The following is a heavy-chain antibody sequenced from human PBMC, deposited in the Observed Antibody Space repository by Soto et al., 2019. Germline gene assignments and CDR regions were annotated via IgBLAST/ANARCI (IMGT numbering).Heavy chain of an antibody. CDR3: AKNEYCGGDCYLYYFDY. V-gene: IGHV3-23*01. CDR1: GFTFSSYA. CDR2: ISGSGGST. J-gene: IGHJ4*02. Sequence: GGSLRLSCAASGFTFSSYAMSWVRQAPGKGLEWVSAISGSGGSTYYADSVKGRFTISRDNSKNTLYLQMNSLRAEDTAVYYCAKNEYCGGDCYLYYFDYWGQGTLVTVSA. D-gene: IGHD2-21*02.